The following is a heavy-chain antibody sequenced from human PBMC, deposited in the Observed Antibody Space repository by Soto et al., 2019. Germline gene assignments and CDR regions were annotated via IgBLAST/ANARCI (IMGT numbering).Heavy chain of an antibody. Sequence: QVQLQESGPGLVKPSETLSLTCTVSGGSVSSPRFYWSWIRQPPGKGLEWLGDIYYSGNTNYNPSLKSRVTISVDTSKNQFSLNLSSVTAADTAVYYCARDRGLCSWFDPWGQGTLVTVSS. J-gene: IGHJ5*02. D-gene: IGHD3-10*01. CDR3: ARDRGLCSWFDP. V-gene: IGHV4-61*01. CDR2: IYYSGNT. CDR1: GGSVSSPRFY.